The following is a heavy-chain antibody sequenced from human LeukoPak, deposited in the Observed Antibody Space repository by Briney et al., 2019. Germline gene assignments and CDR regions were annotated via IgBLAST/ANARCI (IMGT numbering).Heavy chain of an antibody. Sequence: SETLSLTCTASGGSVSSGSYYWSWIRQPPGKGLEWIGYIYYSGSTNYNPSPKSRVTISVDTSKNQFSLKLSSVTAADTAVYYCARGKQLWLPSPFDYWGQGTLVTVSS. J-gene: IGHJ4*02. CDR1: GGSVSSGSYY. CDR3: ARGKQLWLPSPFDY. V-gene: IGHV4-61*01. D-gene: IGHD5-18*01. CDR2: IYYSGST.